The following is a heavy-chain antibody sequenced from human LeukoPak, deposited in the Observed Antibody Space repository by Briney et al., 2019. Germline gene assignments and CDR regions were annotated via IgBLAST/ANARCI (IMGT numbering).Heavy chain of an antibody. Sequence: SETLSLTCSVSGSSIGGHYWTWIRQPPGKGLEWIGYTHFSGSSNYNPSLKSRATTSLDRAKNQISLTLTSVTAVDTAVYFCARAKAAGSYDFWGQGTLVTVSS. CDR3: ARAKAAGSYDF. V-gene: IGHV4-59*11. CDR2: THFSGSS. D-gene: IGHD6-13*01. CDR1: GSSIGGHY. J-gene: IGHJ4*02.